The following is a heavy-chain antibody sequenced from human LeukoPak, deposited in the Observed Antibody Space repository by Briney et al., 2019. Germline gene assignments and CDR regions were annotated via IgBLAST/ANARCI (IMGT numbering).Heavy chain of an antibody. J-gene: IGHJ3*02. CDR3: AREEYYYGSGSYAFDI. CDR2: IYSGGST. V-gene: IGHV3-66*01. D-gene: IGHD3-10*01. CDR1: GFTVSSNY. Sequence: HPGGSLRLSCAASGFTVSSNYISWVRQAPGQGLEWVSVIYSGGSTYYADSVKGRFTISRDNSKNTLYLQMNSLRAEDTAVYYCAREEYYYGSGSYAFDIWGQGTMVTVSS.